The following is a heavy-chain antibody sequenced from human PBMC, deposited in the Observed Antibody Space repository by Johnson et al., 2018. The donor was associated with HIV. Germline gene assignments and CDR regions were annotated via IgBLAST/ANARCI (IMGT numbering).Heavy chain of an antibody. CDR2: IGTAGDT. J-gene: IGHJ3*02. D-gene: IGHD4-17*01. V-gene: IGHV3-13*01. Sequence: MQLVESGGGLVQPGGSLRLSCAASGFTFSSYDMHWVRQATGKGLEWVSAIGTAGDTYYPGSVKGRFTISRDNSKNTLYLQMNSLRAEDTAVYYCARVSGGNDYGDYGGACDIWGQGTMVTVSS. CDR1: GFTFSSYD. CDR3: ARVSGGNDYGDYGGACDI.